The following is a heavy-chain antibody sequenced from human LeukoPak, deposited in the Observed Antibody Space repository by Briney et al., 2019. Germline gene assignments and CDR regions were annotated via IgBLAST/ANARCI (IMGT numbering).Heavy chain of an antibody. J-gene: IGHJ5*01. V-gene: IGHV4-39*07. CDR1: GGSISSSSYY. CDR3: ARDEDFYASGSWFDS. D-gene: IGHD3-10*01. Sequence: SETLSLTCTVSGGSISSSSYYWGWIRQPPGKGLEWIGRIYSSGSTNYNPSLKSRVTISLDTSKNQFSLKLTSVTAADTAVYYCARDEDFYASGSWFDSWGQGSLVTVSS. CDR2: IYSSGST.